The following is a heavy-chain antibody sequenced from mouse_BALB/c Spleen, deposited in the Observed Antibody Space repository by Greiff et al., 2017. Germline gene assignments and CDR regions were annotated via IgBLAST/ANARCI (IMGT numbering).Heavy chain of an antibody. CDR1: GFNIKDTY. CDR3: ARSANWAAWFAY. CDR2: IDPANGNT. V-gene: IGHV14-3*02. Sequence: EVKLQESGAELVKPGASVKLSCTASGFNIKDTYMHWVKQRPEQGLEWIGRIDPANGNTKYDPKFQGKATITADTSSNTAYLQLSSLTSEDTAVYYCARSANWAAWFAYWGQGTLVTVSA. D-gene: IGHD4-1*01. J-gene: IGHJ3*01.